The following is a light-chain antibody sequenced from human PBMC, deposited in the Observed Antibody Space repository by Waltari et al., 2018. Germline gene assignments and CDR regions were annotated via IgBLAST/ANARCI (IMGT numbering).Light chain of an antibody. Sequence: TCRASQDISTFLSWFQQKPGKAPKSLMYTAFSLQTGVPSRFSGSGSGTNFTLTISSLQPEDFAPYFCQQYHSFPLTFGPGTKLD. CDR3: QQYHSFPLT. V-gene: IGKV1-16*01. J-gene: IGKJ3*01. CDR2: TAF. CDR1: QDISTF.